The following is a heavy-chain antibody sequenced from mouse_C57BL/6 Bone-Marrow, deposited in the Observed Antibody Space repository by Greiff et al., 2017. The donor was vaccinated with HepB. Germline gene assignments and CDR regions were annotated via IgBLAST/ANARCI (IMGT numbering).Heavy chain of an antibody. CDR1: GFTFSDYG. Sequence: EVKLVESGGGLVQPGGSLKLSCAASGFTFSDYGMAWVRQAPRKGPEWVAFISNLAYSIYYADTVTGRFTISRENAKNTLYLEMSSLRSEDTAMYYCARPYYYGSSWDYYAMDYWGQGTSVTVSS. D-gene: IGHD1-1*01. CDR3: ARPYYYGSSWDYYAMDY. V-gene: IGHV5-15*01. CDR2: ISNLAYSI. J-gene: IGHJ4*01.